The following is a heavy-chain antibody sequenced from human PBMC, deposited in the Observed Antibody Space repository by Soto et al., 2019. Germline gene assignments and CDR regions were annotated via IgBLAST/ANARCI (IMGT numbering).Heavy chain of an antibody. CDR1: GFTFSSYS. V-gene: IGHV3-48*02. D-gene: IGHD4-17*01. Sequence: EVQLVESGGGLVQPGGSLRLSCAASGFTFSSYSMNWVRQAPGKGLEWVSYISSSSSTTYYADSVKGRFTISRDNAKNSLYLQMNSLRDGDTAVYYCARHDYGSNSPATWGQGTLVTVSS. CDR2: ISSSSSTT. J-gene: IGHJ4*02. CDR3: ARHDYGSNSPAT.